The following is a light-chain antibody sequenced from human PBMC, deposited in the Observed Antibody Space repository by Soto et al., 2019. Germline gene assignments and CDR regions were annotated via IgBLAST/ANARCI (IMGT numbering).Light chain of an antibody. J-gene: IGKJ1*01. V-gene: IGKV3-20*01. CDR3: HQYGTSPRA. CDR2: GAS. Sequence: EFVLTQSPGTLSLSPGETATLSCRASQSVASNYLAWYQQKPGQAPRLLISGASSRATGIPDRFGGSGSGTDFTLTISRLEPEDFAVYYCHQYGTSPRAFGQGTKVEIK. CDR1: QSVASNY.